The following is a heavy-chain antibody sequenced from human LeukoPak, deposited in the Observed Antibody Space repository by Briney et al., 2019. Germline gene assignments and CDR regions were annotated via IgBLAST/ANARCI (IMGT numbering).Heavy chain of an antibody. D-gene: IGHD3-3*01. Sequence: SVKVSCKASGGTFSSYAISWVRQAPGQGLEWMGGIIPIFGTANYAQKFQGRVTITADESTSTAYMELSSLRSEDTAVYYCARDYYDFWSGSGRNGNDYYCYYYMDVWGKGTTVTVSS. CDR2: IIPIFGTA. CDR1: GGTFSSYA. CDR3: ARDYYDFWSGSGRNGNDYYCYYYMDV. J-gene: IGHJ6*03. V-gene: IGHV1-69*13.